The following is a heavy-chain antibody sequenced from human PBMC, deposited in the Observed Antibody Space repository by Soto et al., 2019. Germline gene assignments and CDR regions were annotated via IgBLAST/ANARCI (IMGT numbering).Heavy chain of an antibody. J-gene: IGHJ6*02. CDR3: ASLAEAGTMWGYYYYGMDV. D-gene: IGHD6-13*01. Sequence: EALSVTCAVSGGCISSSNWWSWVRQPPVKGLEWIGEIYHSGSTNYNPSLKSRVTISVDKSKNQFSLKLSSVTAEDTAVYYCASLAEAGTMWGYYYYGMDVWGQGTTVTVSS. CDR1: GGCISSSNW. V-gene: IGHV4-4*02. CDR2: IYHSGST.